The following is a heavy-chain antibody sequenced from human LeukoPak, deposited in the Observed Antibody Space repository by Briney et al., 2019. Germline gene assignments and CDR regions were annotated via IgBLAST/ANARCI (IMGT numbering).Heavy chain of an antibody. D-gene: IGHD2-8*01. CDR2: IYYSGST. CDR1: GGSISSYY. Sequence: SETLSLTCTVSGGSISSYYWSWIRQPPGKGLEWIGYIYYSGSTNYNPSLKSRVTISVDTSKNQFSLKLNSVTAADTAVYYCARGLMVYAYYFDYWGQGTLVTVSS. J-gene: IGHJ4*02. CDR3: ARGLMVYAYYFDY. V-gene: IGHV4-59*01.